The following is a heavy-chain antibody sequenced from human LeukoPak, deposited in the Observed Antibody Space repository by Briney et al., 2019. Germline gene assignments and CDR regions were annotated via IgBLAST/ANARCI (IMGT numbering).Heavy chain of an antibody. CDR1: GFTFNKYW. CDR2: INQGNSHI. Sequence: PGGSLRLSCAASGFTFNKYWLTWVRQAPGKGLEWVANINQGNSHIYYVDPVEGRFTITRDNAKNSLHLQMNSLRAENTAIYYCARGYYFSGTYYVCLFDYWGQGALVTVSS. CDR3: ARGYYFSGTYYVCLFDY. V-gene: IGHV3-7*01. D-gene: IGHD3-10*01. J-gene: IGHJ4*02.